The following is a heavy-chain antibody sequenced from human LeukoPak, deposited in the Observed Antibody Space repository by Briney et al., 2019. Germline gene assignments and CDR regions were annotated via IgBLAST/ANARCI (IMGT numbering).Heavy chain of an antibody. J-gene: IGHJ3*02. V-gene: IGHV4-59*01. CDR3: ARAIPRADAFDI. Sequence: SETLSLTCTVSGGSISGYYWSWIRQPPGKGLEWIGYIYYSGSTNYNPSLKSRVTISVDTSKNQFSLKLSSVTAADTAVYYCARAIPRADAFDIWGQGTMVTVSS. CDR1: GGSISGYY. CDR2: IYYSGST.